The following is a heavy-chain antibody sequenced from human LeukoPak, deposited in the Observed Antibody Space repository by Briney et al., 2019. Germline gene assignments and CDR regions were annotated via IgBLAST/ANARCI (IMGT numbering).Heavy chain of an antibody. V-gene: IGHV1-2*02. J-gene: IGHJ1*01. CDR1: GYTFTSYD. CDR3: ARVGGRIAAAIGSSEYFQH. Sequence: ASVKVSCKASGYTFTSYDINWVRQAPGQGLEWMGWINPNSGGTNYAQKFQGRVTMTRDTSISTAYMELSRLRSDDTAVYYCARVGGRIAAAIGSSEYFQHWGQGTLVTVSS. CDR2: INPNSGGT. D-gene: IGHD6-13*01.